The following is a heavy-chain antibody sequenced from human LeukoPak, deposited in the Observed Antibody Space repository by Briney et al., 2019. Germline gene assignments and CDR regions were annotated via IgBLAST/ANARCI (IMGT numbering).Heavy chain of an antibody. Sequence: TSETLSLTCTVSGDSISSYYWTWIRQPPGKGLEWIGYIYYSGSTHYNPSLKSRVTISIDTSKNQFSLKLSSVTAADTAVYYCARGVYYYGSGTADYWGQGTLVTVSS. CDR1: GDSISSYY. CDR3: ARGVYYYGSGTADY. V-gene: IGHV4-59*01. CDR2: IYYSGST. D-gene: IGHD3-10*01. J-gene: IGHJ4*02.